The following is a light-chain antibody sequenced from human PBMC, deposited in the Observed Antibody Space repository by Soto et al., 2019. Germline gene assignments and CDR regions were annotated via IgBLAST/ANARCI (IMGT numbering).Light chain of an antibody. J-gene: IGKJ4*01. Sequence: DIQMTPSPSSLSASVGDRVTITCRASQGISSYLNWYQQKPGKAPKLLIYAASSLQSGVPSRFGGSGSGTDFTLTISSLQPEDFATYYCQQSYSTPLTFGGGTKVDIK. CDR1: QGISSY. CDR3: QQSYSTPLT. CDR2: AAS. V-gene: IGKV1-39*01.